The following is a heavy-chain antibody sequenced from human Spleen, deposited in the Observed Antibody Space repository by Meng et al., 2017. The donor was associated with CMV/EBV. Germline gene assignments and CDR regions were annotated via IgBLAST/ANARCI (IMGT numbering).Heavy chain of an antibody. J-gene: IGHJ4*02. V-gene: IGHV1-2*02. CDR3: ARGQVFS. Sequence: ASVKVSCKASGGTFSSDVISWVRQAPGQGLEWMGWINPYSGGTNYAQKLQGRVTMTRDTSFSTAYMELRNLRSDDTAVYYCARGQVFSWGQGTLVTVSS. CDR1: GGTFSSDV. CDR2: INPYSGGT.